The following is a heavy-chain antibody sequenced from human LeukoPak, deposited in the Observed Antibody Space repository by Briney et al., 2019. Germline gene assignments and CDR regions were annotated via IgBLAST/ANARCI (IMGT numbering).Heavy chain of an antibody. CDR2: INPSGGST. V-gene: IGHV1-46*01. Sequence: GASVKVSCKASGYTFTSYYMHWVRQAPGQGLEWMGIINPSGGSTSYAQKFQGRVTMTRDTSTSTVYMELSSLRSEDTAVYYCARDWSSYDSSGYYPSNYFDYWGQGTLVTVSS. CDR1: GYTFTSYY. CDR3: ARDWSSYDSSGYYPSNYFDY. D-gene: IGHD3-22*01. J-gene: IGHJ4*02.